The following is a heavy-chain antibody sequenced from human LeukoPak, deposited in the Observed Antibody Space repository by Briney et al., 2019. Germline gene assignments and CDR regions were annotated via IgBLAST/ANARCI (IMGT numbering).Heavy chain of an antibody. CDR3: ARGPGDSSGYYALLPEAHLDY. CDR1: GGSFSGYY. V-gene: IGHV4-34*01. J-gene: IGHJ4*02. CDR2: INHSGST. D-gene: IGHD3-22*01. Sequence: SETLSLTCAVYGGSFSGYYWSWIRQPPGKGLEWIGEINHSGSTNYNPSLKSRVTISVDTSKNQFSLKLSSVTAADTAVYYCARGPGDSSGYYALLPEAHLDYWGQGTLVTVSS.